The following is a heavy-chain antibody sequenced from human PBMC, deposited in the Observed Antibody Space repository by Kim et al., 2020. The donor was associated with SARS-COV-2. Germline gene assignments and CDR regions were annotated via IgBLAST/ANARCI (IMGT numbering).Heavy chain of an antibody. CDR1: GGTFSSYA. CDR3: ARAKISYYDSSGYSNDAFDI. V-gene: IGHV1-69*13. D-gene: IGHD3-22*01. J-gene: IGHJ3*02. CDR2: IIPIFGTA. Sequence: SVKVSCKASGGTFSSYAISWVRQAPGQGLEWMGGIIPIFGTANYALKFQGRVTITADESTSTAYMELSSLRSEDTAVYYCARAKISYYDSSGYSNDAFDIWGQGTKVTVSS.